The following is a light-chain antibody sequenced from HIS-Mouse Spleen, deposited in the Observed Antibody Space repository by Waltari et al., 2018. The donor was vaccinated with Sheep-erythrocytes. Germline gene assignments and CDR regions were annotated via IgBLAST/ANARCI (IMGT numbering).Light chain of an antibody. Sequence: SYVLTPPPHVSVAPGKTARLTCGGNNIGSKNVHWYQQKPGQAPVLVVYDDSDRPSGIPERFSGSNSGNTATLTISRVEAGDEADYYCQVWDSSSDHYVFGTGTKVTVL. CDR2: DDS. CDR3: QVWDSSSDHYV. V-gene: IGLV3-21*03. CDR1: NIGSKN. J-gene: IGLJ1*01.